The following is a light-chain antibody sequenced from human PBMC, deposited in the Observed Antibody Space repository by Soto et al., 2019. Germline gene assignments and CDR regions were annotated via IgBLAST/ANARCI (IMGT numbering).Light chain of an antibody. CDR1: SSDVGGYNY. CDR3: SSYAASNNLGV. V-gene: IGLV2-8*01. Sequence: QSALTQPPSASGSPGQSVTISCIGTSSDVGGYNYVSWYQQHPGKAPKLMIYEVSKRPSVVPDRFSGSKSGTTASLTVSGLQAEYEADYYGSSYAASNNLGVFGGGTKVTVL. CDR2: EVS. J-gene: IGLJ2*01.